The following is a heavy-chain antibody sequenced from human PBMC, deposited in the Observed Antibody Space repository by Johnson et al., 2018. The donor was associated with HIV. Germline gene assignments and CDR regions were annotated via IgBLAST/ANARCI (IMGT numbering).Heavy chain of an antibody. D-gene: IGHD4-17*01. J-gene: IGHJ3*02. Sequence: VQLVESGGGVVRPGGSLRLSCAASGFTFDDYGMSWVRQTPGKGLEWVSGISWNGGSTGYANSVKGRFTISRDNAKKSLYLQMNSLRAEDTALYYCAKDDYGDLWVGAFDIWGQGTMVTVSS. CDR3: AKDDYGDLWVGAFDI. CDR2: ISWNGGST. V-gene: IGHV3-20*04. CDR1: GFTFDDYG.